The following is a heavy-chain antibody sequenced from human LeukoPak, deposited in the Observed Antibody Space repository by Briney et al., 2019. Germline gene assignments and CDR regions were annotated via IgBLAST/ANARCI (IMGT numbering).Heavy chain of an antibody. CDR3: ARRYSSSWYQVYYFDY. CDR1: GGSISSYY. V-gene: IGHV4-59*01. Sequence: SSETLSLTCTVSGGSISSYYWSWIRQPPGKGLEWIGYIYYSGSTNYNPSLKSRVTISVDTSKNQFSLKLSSVTAADTAVYYCARRYSSSWYQVYYFDYWGQGTLVTVPS. D-gene: IGHD6-13*01. CDR2: IYYSGST. J-gene: IGHJ4*02.